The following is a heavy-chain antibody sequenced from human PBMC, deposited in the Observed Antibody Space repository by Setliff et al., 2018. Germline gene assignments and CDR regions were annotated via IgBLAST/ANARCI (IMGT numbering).Heavy chain of an antibody. CDR2: INHSGRT. D-gene: IGHD3-10*01. Sequence: SETLCLTCTVFGGSFSNYYWSWIRQPPGKGLEWIGEINHSGRTNYNPSLTSRLTMSVDASKNQFSLRLTSVTAADTAVYYCAGVDFTMLQGVLGQWGQGTLVTVSS. CDR3: AGVDFTMLQGVLGQ. V-gene: IGHV4-34*01. CDR1: GGSFSNYY. J-gene: IGHJ1*01.